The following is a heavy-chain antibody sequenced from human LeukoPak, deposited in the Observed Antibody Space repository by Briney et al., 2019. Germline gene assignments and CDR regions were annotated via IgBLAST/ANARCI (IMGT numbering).Heavy chain of an antibody. V-gene: IGHV3-30*03. CDR3: ARDPVGMSSGYDY. D-gene: IGHD3-22*01. CDR1: GFTFSSYG. Sequence: GGSLGLSCAASGFTFSSYGMHWVRQAPGKGLEWVAVISYDGSNKYYADSVKGRFTISRDNSKNTLYLQMNSLRAEDTAVYYCARDPVGMSSGYDYWGQGTLVTVSS. J-gene: IGHJ4*02. CDR2: ISYDGSNK.